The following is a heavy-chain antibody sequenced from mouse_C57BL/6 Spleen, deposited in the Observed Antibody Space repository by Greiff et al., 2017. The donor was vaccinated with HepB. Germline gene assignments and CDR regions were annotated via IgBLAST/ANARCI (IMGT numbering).Heavy chain of an antibody. Sequence: QVQLKQPGAELVMPGASVKLSCKASGYTFTSYWMHWVKQRPGQGLEWIGEIDPSDSYTNYNQKFKGKSTLTVDKSSSTAYMQLSSLTSEDSAVYYCARGNYRDAMDYWGQGTSVTVSS. CDR1: GYTFTSYW. V-gene: IGHV1-69*01. J-gene: IGHJ4*01. CDR3: ARGNYRDAMDY. D-gene: IGHD2-14*01. CDR2: IDPSDSYT.